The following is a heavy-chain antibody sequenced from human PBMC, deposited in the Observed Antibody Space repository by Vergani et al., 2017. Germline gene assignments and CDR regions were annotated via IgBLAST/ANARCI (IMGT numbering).Heavy chain of an antibody. CDR3: ATRWDSVSGFDP. CDR1: VGTFSSYT. Sequence: QVQLVQSGAEVKKPGSSVKVSCKASVGTFSSYTINWVRQAPGQGLVWMGRIIPILGIANYAQKFQGRVTITADKSTSTAYMELNSLRSEDTTVYYCATRWDSVSGFDPWGQGTLVTVSS. D-gene: IGHD5-24*01. J-gene: IGHJ5*02. CDR2: IIPILGIA. V-gene: IGHV1-69*02.